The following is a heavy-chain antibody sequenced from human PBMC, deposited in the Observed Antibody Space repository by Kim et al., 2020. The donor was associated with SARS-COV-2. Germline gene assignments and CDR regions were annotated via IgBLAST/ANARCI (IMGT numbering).Heavy chain of an antibody. CDR3: ARDESGGGYNEIDY. Sequence: GGSLRLSCAASGFTFSSYGMDWVRQAPGKGLESVAVTSHDGSEKYYADSVKGRFTISRDNSKNTLYLQINSLRVEDTAVYYCARDESGGGYNEIDYWGQGTLVTVSS. D-gene: IGHD2-15*01. CDR1: GFTFSSYG. CDR2: TSHDGSEK. V-gene: IGHV3-30-3*01. J-gene: IGHJ4*02.